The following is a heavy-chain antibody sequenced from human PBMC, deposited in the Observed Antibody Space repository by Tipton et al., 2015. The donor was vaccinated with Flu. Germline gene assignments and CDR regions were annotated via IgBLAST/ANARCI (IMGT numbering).Heavy chain of an antibody. D-gene: IGHD4-11*01. CDR3: ASATTVTTSGMDV. Sequence: LRLSCAASGFTFSSYAMSWLRQPPGKGLEWIGYIYYSGSTNYNPSLKSRVTISVDTSKNQFSLQLNSVTAADTAVYYCASATTVTTSGMDVWGQGTTVTVSS. V-gene: IGHV4-59*01. CDR1: GFTFSSYA. J-gene: IGHJ6*02. CDR2: IYYSGST.